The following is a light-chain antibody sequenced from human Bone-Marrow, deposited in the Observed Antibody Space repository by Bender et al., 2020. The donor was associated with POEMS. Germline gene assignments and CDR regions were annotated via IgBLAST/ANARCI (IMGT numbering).Light chain of an antibody. CDR1: SSNIGTNP. CDR2: INN. Sequence: QSVLTQPPSASGTPAQRVTISCSGSSSNIGTNPVNWYQQLPGTAPKLPIYINNQRPSGVPDRFSGSKSGTSASLAISGLQSEDEADYYCAAWEDSLNGWVFGGGTKLTVL. CDR3: AAWEDSLNGWV. J-gene: IGLJ3*02. V-gene: IGLV1-44*01.